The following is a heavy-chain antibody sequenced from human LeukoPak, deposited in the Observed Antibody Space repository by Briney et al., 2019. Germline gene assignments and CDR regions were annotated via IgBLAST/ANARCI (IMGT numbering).Heavy chain of an antibody. D-gene: IGHD6-19*01. J-gene: IGHJ4*02. CDR2: ISWNSGSI. Sequence: PGRSLRLSCAASGFTFDDYAMHWVRQAPGKGLEWVSGISWNSGSIGYADSVKGRFTIPRDNAKNSLYLQMNSLRAEDTALYYCAKDDSGYSSGWFDYWGQGTLVTVSS. V-gene: IGHV3-9*01. CDR1: GFTFDDYA. CDR3: AKDDSGYSSGWFDY.